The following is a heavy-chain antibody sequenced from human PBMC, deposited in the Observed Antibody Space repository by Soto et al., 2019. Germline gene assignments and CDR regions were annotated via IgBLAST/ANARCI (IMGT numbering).Heavy chain of an antibody. Sequence: WTWIRQTPEKGLEWIGEINDSGNINYNPSLKRRVTILVDTAKKQISLRLRSVTAADTAVYYCARGLILWFGELSRRGGYYYYMDVWGKGTTVTVSS. V-gene: IGHV4-34*01. CDR2: INDSGNI. J-gene: IGHJ6*03. CDR3: ARGLILWFGELSRRGGYYYYMDV. D-gene: IGHD3-10*01.